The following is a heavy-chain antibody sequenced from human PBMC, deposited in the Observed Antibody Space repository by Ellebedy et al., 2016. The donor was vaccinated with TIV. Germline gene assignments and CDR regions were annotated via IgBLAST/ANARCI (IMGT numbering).Heavy chain of an antibody. CDR1: GFTFSSYG. CDR2: ISYDGSNK. J-gene: IGHJ6*02. V-gene: IGHV3-30*18. CDR3: AKDHGSGGAMDV. Sequence: GESLKISXAASGFTFSSYGMHWVRQAPGKGLEWVAVISYDGSNKYYADSVKGRFTISRDNSKNTLYLQMNSLRAEDTAVYYCAKDHGSGGAMDVWGQGTTVTVSS. D-gene: IGHD3-10*01.